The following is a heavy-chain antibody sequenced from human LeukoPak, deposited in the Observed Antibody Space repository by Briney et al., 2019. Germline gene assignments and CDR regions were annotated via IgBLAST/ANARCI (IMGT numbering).Heavy chain of an antibody. J-gene: IGHJ4*02. V-gene: IGHV1-2*02. CDR2: INPNTGAT. D-gene: IGHD6-19*01. CDR1: GYTLTGYY. CDR3: ARDRVGSGWPRPYYFEV. Sequence: GASVKVSCKASGYTLTGYYLHWVRPAPGQGLEWMGWINPNTGATHSAQKFQGRITMTRASSISTAYMDLSRLRSDDTAVYYCARDRVGSGWPRPYYFEVWGQGTLVTVSS.